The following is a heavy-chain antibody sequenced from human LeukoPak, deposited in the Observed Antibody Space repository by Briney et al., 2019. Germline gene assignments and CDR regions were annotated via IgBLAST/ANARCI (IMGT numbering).Heavy chain of an antibody. CDR1: GFTFSSYA. CDR3: ARDEWLYDSSGYLDY. V-gene: IGHV3-30*04. Sequence: GGSLRLSCAASGFTFSSYAMHWVRQAPGKGLEWVAVISYDGSNKYYADSVKGRFTISRDNSKNTLYLQMNSLRAEDTAAYYCARDEWLYDSSGYLDYWGQGTLVTVSS. D-gene: IGHD3-22*01. J-gene: IGHJ4*02. CDR2: ISYDGSNK.